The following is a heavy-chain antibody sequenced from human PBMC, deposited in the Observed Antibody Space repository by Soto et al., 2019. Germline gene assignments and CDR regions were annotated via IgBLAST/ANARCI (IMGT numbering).Heavy chain of an antibody. CDR3: ARARGYCSSTSCSNWFDP. CDR2: ISAYNGNT. Sequence: GASVKVCCKASGYTFTSYGISWVRQAPGQGLEWMRWISAYNGNTNYAQKLQGRVTMTTDTSTSTAYMELRSLRSDDTAVYYCARARGYCSSTSCSNWFDPWGQGTLVTVSS. J-gene: IGHJ5*02. V-gene: IGHV1-18*04. D-gene: IGHD2-2*01. CDR1: GYTFTSYG.